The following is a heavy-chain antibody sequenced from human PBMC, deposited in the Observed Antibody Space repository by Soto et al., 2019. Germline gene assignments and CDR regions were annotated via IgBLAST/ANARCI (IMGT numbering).Heavy chain of an antibody. V-gene: IGHV3-21*06. D-gene: IGHD3-10*01. J-gene: IGHJ6*02. Sequence: EVRLVESGGGLVKPGGSLRLSCAASGFSFSTYAMHWVRQTPERGLEWVSSISGPSNYIYYADSGDGRFTISRDNARNSLHLQINSLRAEDTAVYYCARGAGYEPAMTSLGFGESLSFYYGMDVWGHGTTVTVSS. CDR3: ARGAGYEPAMTSLGFGESLSFYYGMDV. CDR1: GFSFSTYA. CDR2: ISGPSNYI.